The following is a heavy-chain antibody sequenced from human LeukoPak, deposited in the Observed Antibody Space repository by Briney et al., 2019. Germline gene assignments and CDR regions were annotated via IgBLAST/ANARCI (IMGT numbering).Heavy chain of an antibody. Sequence: GGSLRLSCAASGFTFDNYAMNWVRQAPGKGLEWVLGISGSGVNTYYADSVKGRFTISRDNSKNTLYLQMNSLRAEDTAVYYCAKDPRSFYDSSGYSLLYWGQGTLVTVSS. J-gene: IGHJ4*02. CDR1: GFTFDNYA. V-gene: IGHV3-23*01. CDR2: ISGSGVNT. D-gene: IGHD3-22*01. CDR3: AKDPRSFYDSSGYSLLY.